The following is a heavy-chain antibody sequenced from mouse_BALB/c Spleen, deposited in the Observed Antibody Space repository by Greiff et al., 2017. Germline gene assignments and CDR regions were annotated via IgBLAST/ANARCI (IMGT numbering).Heavy chain of an antibody. J-gene: IGHJ3*01. V-gene: IGHV1-69*02. CDR2: IDPSDSET. CDR3: ARSGGYSWFAY. D-gene: IGHD2-3*01. CDR1: GYTFTSYW. Sequence: VQLQQPGAELVKPGAPVKLSCKASGYTFTSYWMNWVKQRPGRGLEWIGRIDPSDSETHYNQKFKDKATLTVDKSSSTAYIQLSSLTSEDSAVYYCARSGGYSWFAYWGQGTLVTVSA.